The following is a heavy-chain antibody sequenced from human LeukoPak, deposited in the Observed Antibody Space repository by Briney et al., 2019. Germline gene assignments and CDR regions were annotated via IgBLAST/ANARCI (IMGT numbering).Heavy chain of an antibody. V-gene: IGHV3-11*04. CDR3: ARDIFYYYMDV. J-gene: IGHJ6*03. CDR1: GFTFSDYY. CDR2: ISSSGSTI. Sequence: GGSLRLSCAASGFTFSDYYMSWIRQAPGRGLEWVSYISSSGSTIYYADSVKGRFTISRDNAKKSLYLQMNSLRAEDTAVYYCARDIFYYYMDVWGKGTTVTVSS.